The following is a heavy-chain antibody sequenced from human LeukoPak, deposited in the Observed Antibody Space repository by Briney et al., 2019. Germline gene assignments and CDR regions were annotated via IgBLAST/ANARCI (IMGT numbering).Heavy chain of an antibody. V-gene: IGHV4-59*02. D-gene: IGHD1-1*01. CDR3: ARVSWFPGTSYYYMDV. CDR2: IYHTGST. J-gene: IGHJ6*03. Sequence: SETLSLTCTISGGSASDYYWSWIRQSPGKGLEWIGYIYHTGSTSYSPSLKSRVTISANTSQNQFSLKLSSVTAADTAVYYCARVSWFPGTSYYYMDVWGKGTTVTVSS. CDR1: GGSASDYY.